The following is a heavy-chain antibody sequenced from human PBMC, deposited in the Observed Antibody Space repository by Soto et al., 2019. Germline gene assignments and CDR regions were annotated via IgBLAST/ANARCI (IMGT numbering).Heavy chain of an antibody. CDR2: TRHDGSNT. CDR1: GFTFSGYG. V-gene: IGHV3-30*02. Sequence: GGSLRLSCAASGFTFSGYGMHWVRKDTXXGLEWVAITRHDGSNTYYADSXXGRXXXXXXXXXXXLYLQMDSLRAEDTAVYYCARDGVGATTFFGYFDYWGQRTLVTVSS. J-gene: IGHJ4*02. D-gene: IGHD1-26*01. CDR3: ARDGVGATTFFGYFDY.